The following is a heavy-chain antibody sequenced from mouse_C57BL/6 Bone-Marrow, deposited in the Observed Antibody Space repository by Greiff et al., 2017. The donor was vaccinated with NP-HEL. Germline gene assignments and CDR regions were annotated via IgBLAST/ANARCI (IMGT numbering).Heavy chain of an antibody. CDR1: GYTFTDYY. V-gene: IGHV1-26*01. Sequence: EVQLQQSGPELVKPGASVKISCKASGYTFTDYYMNWVKQSHGKSLEWIGDINPNNGGTSYNQKFKGKATLTVDKSSSTAYMELRSLTSEDSAVYYCARGEGWLPHWYFDVWGTGTTVTVSS. CDR3: ARGEGWLPHWYFDV. J-gene: IGHJ1*03. CDR2: INPNNGGT. D-gene: IGHD2-3*01.